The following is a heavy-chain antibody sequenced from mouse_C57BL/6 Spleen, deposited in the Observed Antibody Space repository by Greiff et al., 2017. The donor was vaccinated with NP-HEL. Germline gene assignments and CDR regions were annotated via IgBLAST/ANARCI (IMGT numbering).Heavy chain of an antibody. CDR3: ARPPVYGSSYGWYFDV. V-gene: IGHV1-55*01. J-gene: IGHJ1*03. D-gene: IGHD1-1*01. Sequence: QVQLKQPGAELVKPGASVKMSCKASGYTFTSYWITWVKQRPGQGLEWIGDIYPGSGSTNYNEKFKSKATLTVDTSSSTAYMQLSSLTSEDSAVYYCARPPVYGSSYGWYFDVWGTGTTVTVSS. CDR1: GYTFTSYW. CDR2: IYPGSGST.